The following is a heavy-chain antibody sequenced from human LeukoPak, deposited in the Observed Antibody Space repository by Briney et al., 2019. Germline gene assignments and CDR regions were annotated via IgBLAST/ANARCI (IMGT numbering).Heavy chain of an antibody. D-gene: IGHD2-2*01. CDR1: GFTFSTYG. V-gene: IGHV3-23*01. Sequence: PGGSLRLSCAASGFTFSTYGMHWVRQAPGKGLEWVSAISGSGGSTYYADSVKGRFTISRDNSKNTLYLQMNSLRAEDTAVYYCAKGVVPAATNWFDPWGQGTLVTVSS. CDR3: AKGVVPAATNWFDP. J-gene: IGHJ5*02. CDR2: ISGSGGST.